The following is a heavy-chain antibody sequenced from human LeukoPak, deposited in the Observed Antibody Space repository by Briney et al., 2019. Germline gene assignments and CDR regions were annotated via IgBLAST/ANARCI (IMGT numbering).Heavy chain of an antibody. V-gene: IGHV3-30*02. CDR1: GFTFSSYA. Sequence: GGSLRLSCAASGFTFSSYAMHWVRQAPGKGLEWVAFIRYDGSNKYYADSVKGRFTISRDNSKDTLYLQMNSLRAEDTAVYYCARVLGSPYYYYMDVWGKGTTVTVSS. D-gene: IGHD3-10*01. CDR3: ARVLGSPYYYYMDV. J-gene: IGHJ6*03. CDR2: IRYDGSNK.